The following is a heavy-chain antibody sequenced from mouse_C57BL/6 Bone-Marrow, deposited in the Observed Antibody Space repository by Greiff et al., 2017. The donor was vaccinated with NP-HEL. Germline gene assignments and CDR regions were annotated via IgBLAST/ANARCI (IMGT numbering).Heavy chain of an antibody. V-gene: IGHV1-80*01. CDR1: GYAFSSYW. Sequence: QVQLQQSGAELVKPGASVKISCKASGYAFSSYWMNWVKQRPGKGLEWIGQIYPGDGDTNYNGKFKGKATLTADKSSSTAYMQLSSLTSEDSAVYYCDGDYYDYHSLRIGCWGQGTLVTVS. D-gene: IGHD1-2*01. J-gene: IGHJ3*01. CDR2: IYPGDGDT. CDR3: DGDYYDYHSLRIGC.